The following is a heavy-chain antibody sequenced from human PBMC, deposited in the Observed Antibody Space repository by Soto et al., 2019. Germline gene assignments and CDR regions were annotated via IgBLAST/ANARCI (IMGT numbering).Heavy chain of an antibody. V-gene: IGHV1-69*13. J-gene: IGHJ6*02. CDR2: IIPIFGTA. D-gene: IGHD6-6*01. CDR1: GGTFSSYA. Sequence: SVKVSCKASGGTFSSYAISWVRQAPGQGLEWMGGIIPIFGTANYAQKFQGRVTITADESTSTAYMELSSLRSEDTAVYYCARCSSIAARPTLGYYYGMDVWGQGTTVTVSS. CDR3: ARCSSIAARPTLGYYYGMDV.